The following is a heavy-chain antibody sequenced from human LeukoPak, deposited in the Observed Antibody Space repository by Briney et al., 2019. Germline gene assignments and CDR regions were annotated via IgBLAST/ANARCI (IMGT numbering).Heavy chain of an antibody. CDR3: TTAYSSGWYLIDY. Sequence: GGSLRLSCAASGFTVSNAWMSWVRQAPGKGLEWVGRIKSKTDGGTTDYAAPVKGRFTISRDDSTNTLYLQMNSLKTEDTAVYYCTTAYSSGWYLIDYWGQGTLVTVSS. D-gene: IGHD6-19*01. J-gene: IGHJ4*02. CDR2: IKSKTDGGTT. V-gene: IGHV3-15*01. CDR1: GFTVSNAW.